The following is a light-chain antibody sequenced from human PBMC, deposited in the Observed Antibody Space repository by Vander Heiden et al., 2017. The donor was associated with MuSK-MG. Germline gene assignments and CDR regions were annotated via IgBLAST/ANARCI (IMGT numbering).Light chain of an antibody. CDR2: VNSDGSH. CDR1: SGHSTYA. Sequence: QLVLTQSPSASASLGASVKLTCTLSSGHSTYAIAWHQQQPEKGPRLMMRVNSDGSHIKGDGISDRFSGSSCGAERYLTISSLQSDDEADYYCQTWVAGIQVFGGGTKLTVL. CDR3: QTWVAGIQV. J-gene: IGLJ3*02. V-gene: IGLV4-69*01.